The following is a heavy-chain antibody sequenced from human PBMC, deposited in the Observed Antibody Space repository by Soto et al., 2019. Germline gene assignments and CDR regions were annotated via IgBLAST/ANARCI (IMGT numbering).Heavy chain of an antibody. V-gene: IGHV3-23*01. Sequence: GGSVRLFCAASGFTFSIYAMSWVRQAPGKGLEWVSAISGSGGSTYYAYSVKGRFTISRDNSKNTLYLQMNSLRAEDTAVYYCAKYDSSGYYPAPFDYWGQGTLVSVSS. CDR1: GFTFSIYA. CDR3: AKYDSSGYYPAPFDY. CDR2: ISGSGGST. J-gene: IGHJ4*02. D-gene: IGHD3-22*01.